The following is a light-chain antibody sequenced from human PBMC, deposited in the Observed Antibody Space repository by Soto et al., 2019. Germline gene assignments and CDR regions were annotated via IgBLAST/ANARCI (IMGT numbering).Light chain of an antibody. CDR2: EVT. CDR1: TSDIAGYNY. Sequence: QCVLGHPASASWSPGQSITITCTGTTSDIAGYNYVSWYQQHPGKAPKLLIYEVTSRASGVSHRFSGSKSGNTASLTISGLQAEEQAEYYCNSYTSASFYVFGTGTKVTVL. CDR3: NSYTSASFYV. V-gene: IGLV2-14*01. J-gene: IGLJ1*01.